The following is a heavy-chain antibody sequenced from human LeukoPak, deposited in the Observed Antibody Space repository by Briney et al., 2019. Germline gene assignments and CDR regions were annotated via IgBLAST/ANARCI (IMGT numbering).Heavy chain of an antibody. Sequence: GGSLRLSCAASGFTVSSNYMSWVRQAPGKGLEWVSVIYSGGSTYYADSVKGRFTISRDNSKNTLYLQMNSLRAEDTAVYYCAGYYDSSGYYYFDYWGRGTLVTVSS. J-gene: IGHJ4*02. CDR1: GFTVSSNY. CDR2: IYSGGST. D-gene: IGHD3-22*01. V-gene: IGHV3-66*02. CDR3: AGYYDSSGYYYFDY.